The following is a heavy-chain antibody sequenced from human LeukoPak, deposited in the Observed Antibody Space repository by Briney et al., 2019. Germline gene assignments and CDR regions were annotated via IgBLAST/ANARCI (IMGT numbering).Heavy chain of an antibody. CDR1: GGSISSGGYF. CDR2: IHYSGST. Sequence: SETLSLTCSVSGGSISSGGYFWSWIRQHPGKGLEWIGYIHYSGSTYYNPSLKSRISMSVDTSTNQFSLKLSSVTAADTAVYYCAGDAVDFSGWFDPWGQGTLVTVSS. CDR3: AGDAVDFSGWFDP. V-gene: IGHV4-31*03. J-gene: IGHJ5*02. D-gene: IGHD3-3*01.